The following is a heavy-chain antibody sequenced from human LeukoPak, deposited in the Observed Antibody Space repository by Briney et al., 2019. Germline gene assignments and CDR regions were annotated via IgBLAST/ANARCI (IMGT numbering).Heavy chain of an antibody. V-gene: IGHV3-11*06. J-gene: IGHJ4*02. CDR2: ISSSSSYI. CDR1: GFTFSDYY. CDR3: ASGCSSTSCYRGRDY. D-gene: IGHD2-2*01. Sequence: GGSLRLSCAASGFTFSDYYMSWIRQAPGKGLEWVSSISSSSSYIYYADSVKGRFTISRDNAKNSLYLQMNSLRAEDTAVYYCASGCSSTSCYRGRDYWGQGTLVTVSS.